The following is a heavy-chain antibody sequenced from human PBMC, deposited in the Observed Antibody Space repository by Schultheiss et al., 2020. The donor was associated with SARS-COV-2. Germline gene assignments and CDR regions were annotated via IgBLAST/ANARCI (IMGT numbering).Heavy chain of an antibody. Sequence: GESLKISCAASGFTFSDYYMSWIRQAPGKGLEWVSYISSSGSTIYYADSVKGRFTISRDNAKNSLYLQMNSLRAEDTAVYYCARDQVDGMDVWGQGTTVTVSS. V-gene: IGHV3-11*01. CDR3: ARDQVDGMDV. D-gene: IGHD2-15*01. CDR1: GFTFSDYY. J-gene: IGHJ6*02. CDR2: ISSSGSTI.